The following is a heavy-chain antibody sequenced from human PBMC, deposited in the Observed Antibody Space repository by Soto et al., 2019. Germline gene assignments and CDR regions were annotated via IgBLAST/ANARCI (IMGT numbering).Heavy chain of an antibody. CDR3: ARDLGYYASDGYFDY. D-gene: IGHD3-22*01. Sequence: LRLSCAGSGFTFSDYYMSWICQAPGKGLERVSYISSSGDIIYYADSVKGRFTISRDNAKNSLYLQMNSLRAEDTAVYYCARDLGYYASDGYFDYWGQGTLVTVSS. CDR2: ISSSGDII. CDR1: GFTFSDYY. J-gene: IGHJ4*02. V-gene: IGHV3-11*01.